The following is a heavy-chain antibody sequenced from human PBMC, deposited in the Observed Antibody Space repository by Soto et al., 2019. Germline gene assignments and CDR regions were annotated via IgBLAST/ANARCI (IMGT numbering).Heavy chain of an antibody. CDR1: GYTFTSYA. J-gene: IGHJ6*02. CDR2: INAGNGNT. CDR3: ASSYYYDSSGYYGDYYYYGMDV. D-gene: IGHD3-22*01. V-gene: IGHV1-3*01. Sequence: QVQLVQSGAEVKKPGASVKVSCKASGYTFTSYAMHWVHQAPGQRLEWMGWINAGNGNTKYSQKFQGRVTITRDTSASTAYMELSSLRSEDTAVYYCASSYYYDSSGYYGDYYYYGMDVWGQGTTVTVSS.